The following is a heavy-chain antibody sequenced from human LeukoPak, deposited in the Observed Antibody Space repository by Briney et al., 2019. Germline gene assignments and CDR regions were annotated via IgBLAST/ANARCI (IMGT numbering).Heavy chain of an antibody. CDR2: ISSSSSYI. Sequence: GGSLRLSCAASGFTFSSYSMNWVRQAPGKGLEWVSSISSSSSYIYYADSVKGRFTISRDNAKNSLYLQMNSLRAEDTAVYYCARVSAPRTTNWFDPWGQGTLVTVSS. CDR3: ARVSAPRTTNWFDP. CDR1: GFTFSSYS. J-gene: IGHJ5*02. V-gene: IGHV3-21*01. D-gene: IGHD1-14*01.